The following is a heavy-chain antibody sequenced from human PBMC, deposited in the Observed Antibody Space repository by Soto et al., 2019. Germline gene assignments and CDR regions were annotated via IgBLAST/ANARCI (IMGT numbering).Heavy chain of an antibody. Sequence: QVQLVQSGAEVKKPGASIKVSCKASGYMFTSYGINWVRQAPGQGPEWMGWISTYNGNTNDAQKHQGRVTMTTDTTTRTASLEQEHLRSDDTAVYYWGRELGLAGAGLFQDWGPGRLVIVSS. CDR1: GYMFTSYG. V-gene: IGHV1-18*01. CDR3: GRELGLAGAGLFQD. CDR2: ISTYNGNT. D-gene: IGHD6-19*01. J-gene: IGHJ1*01.